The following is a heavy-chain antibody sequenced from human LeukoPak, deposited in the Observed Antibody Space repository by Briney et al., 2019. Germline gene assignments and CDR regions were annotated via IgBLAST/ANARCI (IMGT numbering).Heavy chain of an antibody. D-gene: IGHD5-12*01. J-gene: IGHJ5*02. CDR1: GGTFSSYA. CDR2: IIPIFGTA. V-gene: IGHV1-69*13. CDR3: ARDNVAGGGYDWPTGWFDP. Sequence: ASVKVSCKASGGTFSSYAISWVRQAPGQGLEWMGGIIPIFGTANYAQKFQGRVTITADESTSTAYMELSSLSSEDTAVYYCARDNVAGGGYDWPTGWFDPWGQGTLVTVSS.